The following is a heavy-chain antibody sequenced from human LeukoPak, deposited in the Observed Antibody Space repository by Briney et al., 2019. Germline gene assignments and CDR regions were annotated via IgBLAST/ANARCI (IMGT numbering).Heavy chain of an antibody. CDR2: ISYDGSNK. CDR1: GFTFSSYG. CDR3: ARDPYSGNYGDYYYYYMDV. Sequence: GGSLRLSCAASGFTFSSYGMHWVRQAPGKGLEWVAVISYDGSNKYYADSVKGRFTISRDNAKSSLYLQMNSLRDEDTAVYYCARDPYSGNYGDYYYYYMDVWGKGTTVTISS. D-gene: IGHD1-26*01. J-gene: IGHJ6*03. V-gene: IGHV3-30*03.